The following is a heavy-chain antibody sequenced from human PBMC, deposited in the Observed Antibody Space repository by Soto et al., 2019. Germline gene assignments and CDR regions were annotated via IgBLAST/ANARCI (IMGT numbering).Heavy chain of an antibody. CDR3: ARAGCSGGSCYYYYYYYIDV. CDR1: GGTFSSYT. D-gene: IGHD2-15*01. V-gene: IGHV1-69*02. J-gene: IGHJ6*03. CDR2: IIPILGIA. Sequence: QVQLEQSGAEVKKPGSSVKVSCKASGGTFSSYTISWVRQAPGQGLEWMGRIIPILGIANYAQKFQGRVTITADKSTSTAYMELSSLRSEDTAVYYCARAGCSGGSCYYYYYYYIDVWGKGTTVTVSS.